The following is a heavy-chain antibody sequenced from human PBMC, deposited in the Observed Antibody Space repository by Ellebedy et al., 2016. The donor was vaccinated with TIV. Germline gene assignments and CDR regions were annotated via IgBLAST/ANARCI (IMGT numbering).Heavy chain of an antibody. CDR3: AKDADETPGWLRYYYYYYGMDV. Sequence: GGSLRLXXAASGFTFSSYAMSWVRQAPGKGLEWVSAISGSGGSTYYADSVKGRFTISRDNSKNTLYLQMNSLRAEDTAVYYCAKDADETPGWLRYYYYYYGMDVWGQGTTVTVSS. CDR1: GFTFSSYA. D-gene: IGHD5-12*01. V-gene: IGHV3-23*01. CDR2: ISGSGGST. J-gene: IGHJ6*02.